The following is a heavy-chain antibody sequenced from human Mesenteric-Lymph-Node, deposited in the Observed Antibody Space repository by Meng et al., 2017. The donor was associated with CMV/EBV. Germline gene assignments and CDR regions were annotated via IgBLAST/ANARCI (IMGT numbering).Heavy chain of an antibody. CDR2: IHHSGTT. CDR1: GDSSISSNW. Sequence: LSCAVYGDSSISSNWWRWVRQPPGEGLEWIGEIHHSGTTNYNPSLKTRVTMSVDKSKNQFSLKLTSVTAADTAFYYCARRGPQLYDYWGQGTLVTVSS. V-gene: IGHV4-4*02. CDR3: ARRGPQLYDY. D-gene: IGHD3-10*01. J-gene: IGHJ4*02.